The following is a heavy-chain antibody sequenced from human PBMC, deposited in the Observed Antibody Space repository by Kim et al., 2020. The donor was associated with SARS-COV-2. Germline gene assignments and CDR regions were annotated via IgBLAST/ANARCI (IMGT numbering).Heavy chain of an antibody. Sequence: SETLSLTCALYGGSLDGYYWSWIRQSPGKGLEWIGEVNHSGSTNYNPSLRSRVAISIDMSNNQFSLKLTSVTAADTALYYCARAPRDDDTGYYYFDYWGQGPPVTVSS. CDR2: VNHSGST. V-gene: IGHV4-34*01. CDR3: ARAPRDDDTGYYYFDY. J-gene: IGHJ4*02. D-gene: IGHD5-12*01. CDR1: GGSLDGYY.